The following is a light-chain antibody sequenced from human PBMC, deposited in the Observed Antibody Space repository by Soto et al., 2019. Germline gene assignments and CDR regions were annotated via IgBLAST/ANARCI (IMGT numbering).Light chain of an antibody. Sequence: EIVLTQSPATLSLSPGERATLSCRASQSVSSYLAWYQQKPGQAPRLLIYDASNRAAGILARFSGSGSGTDFPLTISSLEPEDFAVYYCQQRSNWPPATFGQGTKVEIK. V-gene: IGKV3-11*01. J-gene: IGKJ1*01. CDR1: QSVSSY. CDR2: DAS. CDR3: QQRSNWPPAT.